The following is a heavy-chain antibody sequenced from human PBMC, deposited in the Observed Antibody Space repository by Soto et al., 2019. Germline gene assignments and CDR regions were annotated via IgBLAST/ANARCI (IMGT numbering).Heavy chain of an antibody. J-gene: IGHJ6*02. CDR3: ARHVSYYDSSGYRNYYYYGMDV. D-gene: IGHD3-22*01. CDR2: IYPGDSDT. CDR1: GYSFTNYW. Sequence: PGESLKISCKGSGYSFTNYWIGLVRQMPGKGLEWMGIIYPGDSDTRHSPSFQGQVTISADKSISTAYLQWSSLKASDTAMYYCARHVSYYDSSGYRNYYYYGMDVWGQGTTVTVSS. V-gene: IGHV5-51*01.